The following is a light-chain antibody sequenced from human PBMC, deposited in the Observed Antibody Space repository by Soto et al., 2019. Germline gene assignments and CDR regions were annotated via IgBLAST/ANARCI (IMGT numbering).Light chain of an antibody. CDR2: DAS. V-gene: IGKV1-5*01. Sequence: DIQMTQSPSTLSASVGDRVTITCRASQSISSWLAWYQQKPGKAPKLLIYDASSLESGVPSRFSGSGSGTVFTLTISSLQPDDFATYYCQQYKSYLYTFGQGTKLEIK. CDR3: QQYKSYLYT. CDR1: QSISSW. J-gene: IGKJ2*01.